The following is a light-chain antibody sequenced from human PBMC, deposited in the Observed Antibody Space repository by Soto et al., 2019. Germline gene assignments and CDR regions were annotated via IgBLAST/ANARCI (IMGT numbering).Light chain of an antibody. CDR3: QQCSNWPPIT. V-gene: IGKV1-5*01. J-gene: IGKJ5*01. CDR2: DAS. CDR1: QSIGSW. Sequence: DIQMTQSPSTLSASLGDRVTITCRASQSIGSWLAWYQQKPGKAPKLLIYDASSLESGVPSRFSGSGSGTEFTLTISSLQPDDFATYYCQQCSNWPPITFGQGTRLEIK.